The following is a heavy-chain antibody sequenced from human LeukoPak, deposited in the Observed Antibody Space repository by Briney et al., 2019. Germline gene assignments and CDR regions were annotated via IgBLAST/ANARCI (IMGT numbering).Heavy chain of an antibody. J-gene: IGHJ6*03. D-gene: IGHD5-24*01. CDR3: AREIRSHDGPGGYYYYYMDV. V-gene: IGHV4-4*07. CDR2: IYASGST. CDR1: GDSMSDSY. Sequence: RSSETLSLTCTVSGDSMSDSYWSWIRQPAGKGLEWIGRIYASGSTNYNPSLKSRVILSVDTSSNQFSLTLSSVTAADTAVYHCAREIRSHDGPGGYYYYYMDVWGKGTTVTVSS.